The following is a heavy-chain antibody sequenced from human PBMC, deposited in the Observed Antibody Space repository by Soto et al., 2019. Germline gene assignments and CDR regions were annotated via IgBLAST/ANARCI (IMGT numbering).Heavy chain of an antibody. J-gene: IGHJ6*02. V-gene: IGHV1-2*02. CDR3: ARDLEYSSSSGYYYGMDV. D-gene: IGHD6-6*01. CDR1: GYTFTGYY. CDR2: INPNSGGT. Sequence: ASVKVSCKASGYTFTGYYMHWVRQAPGQGLEWMGWINPNSGGTNYAQKFQGRVTMTRDTSISTAYMELSRLRSDDTAVYYCARDLEYSSSSGYYYGMDVWGQGTTVTVSS.